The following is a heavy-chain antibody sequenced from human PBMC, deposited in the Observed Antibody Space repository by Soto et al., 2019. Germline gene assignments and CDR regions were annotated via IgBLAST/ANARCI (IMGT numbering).Heavy chain of an antibody. CDR1: GFTLSSYA. CDR2: ISHSGDYT. Sequence: EVQLLESGGDLVQPGGSLRLSCAASGFTLSSYAMTLVRQAPGQGLEWVSSISHSGDYTYYADSAKGRFTVSRDNSKNTLYLQMNSLRAEDTAVYYCARPLATVSATRWFDPWGQGTLVTVSS. V-gene: IGHV3-23*01. CDR3: ARPLATVSATRWFDP. D-gene: IGHD2-21*02. J-gene: IGHJ5*02.